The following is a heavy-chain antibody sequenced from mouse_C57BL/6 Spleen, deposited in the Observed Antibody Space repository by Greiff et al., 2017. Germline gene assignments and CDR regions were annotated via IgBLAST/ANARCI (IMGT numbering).Heavy chain of an antibody. CDR1: GYSITSGYY. CDR3: ARDRLRGAMDY. J-gene: IGHJ4*01. Sequence: VQLKESGPGLVKPSQSLSLTCSVTGYSITSGYYWNWIRQFPGNKLEWMGYISYDGSNNYNPSLKNRISITRDTSKNQFFLKLNSVTTEDTATYYCARDRLRGAMDYWGQGTSVTVSS. V-gene: IGHV3-6*01. D-gene: IGHD1-1*01. CDR2: ISYDGSN.